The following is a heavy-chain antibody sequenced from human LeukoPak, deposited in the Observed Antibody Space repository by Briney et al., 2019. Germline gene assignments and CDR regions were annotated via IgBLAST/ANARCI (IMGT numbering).Heavy chain of an antibody. CDR1: GGSVSSSSYY. Sequence: SETLSLTCTVSGGSVSSSSYYWGWIRQPPGKGLEWIESIYYSGSTYYNPSLKSRVTISVDTSKNQFSLKLSSVTAADTAVYYCARVTYYYDSSGYYSEGVYFDYWGQGTLVTVSS. D-gene: IGHD3-22*01. J-gene: IGHJ4*02. V-gene: IGHV4-39*01. CDR2: IYYSGST. CDR3: ARVTYYYDSSGYYSEGVYFDY.